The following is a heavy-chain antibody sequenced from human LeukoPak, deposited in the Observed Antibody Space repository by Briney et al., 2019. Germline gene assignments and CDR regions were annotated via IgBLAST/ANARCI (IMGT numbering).Heavy chain of an antibody. CDR2: ISGSGGST. J-gene: IGHJ3*02. D-gene: IGHD2-21*02. CDR3: AKVRLAYCDGDCYWSTEDAFDI. CDR1: GFTCSSYA. V-gene: IGHV3-23*01. Sequence: GGSLRLSCAASGFTCSSYAMSWVRQAPGKGLEWVSAISGSGGSTYYADSVKGRFTISRDNSKNTLYLQMNSLRAEDTAVYYCAKVRLAYCDGDCYWSTEDAFDIWGQGTMVTVSS.